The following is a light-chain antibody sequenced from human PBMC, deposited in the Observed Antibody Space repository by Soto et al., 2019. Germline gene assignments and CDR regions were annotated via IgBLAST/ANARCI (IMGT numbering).Light chain of an antibody. Sequence: EIVLTHSPGTLSFXPXXXXTXXXRASQSVSSSYLAWYQQKPGQAPRLLIYGASSRATGIPDRFSGSGSGTDFTLTISRLEPEDFAVYYCQQYDNSPITFGQGTRLEI. J-gene: IGKJ5*01. CDR3: QQYDNSPIT. CDR2: GAS. V-gene: IGKV3-20*01. CDR1: QSVSSSY.